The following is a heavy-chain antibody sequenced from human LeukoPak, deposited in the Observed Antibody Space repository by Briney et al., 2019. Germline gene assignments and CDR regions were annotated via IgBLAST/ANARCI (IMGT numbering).Heavy chain of an antibody. CDR3: ARDNSSSWLNYYYYYMDV. CDR1: GLTFSSYW. CDR2: IKQDGSEK. Sequence: PGGSLRLSCAASGLTFSSYWMSWVRQAPGKGLEWVANIKQDGSEKYYVDSVKGRFTISRDNAKNSLYLQMNSLRAEDTAVYYCARDNSSSWLNYYYYYMDVWGKGTTVTVSS. D-gene: IGHD6-13*01. J-gene: IGHJ6*03. V-gene: IGHV3-7*01.